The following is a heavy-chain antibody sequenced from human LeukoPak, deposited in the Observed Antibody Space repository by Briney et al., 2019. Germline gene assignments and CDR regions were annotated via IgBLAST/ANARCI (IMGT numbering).Heavy chain of an antibody. CDR3: AREIPPDYYDSSGRTAEDY. J-gene: IGHJ4*02. CDR1: GYTFTSYG. V-gene: IGHV1-18*01. D-gene: IGHD3-22*01. Sequence: ASVKVSCKASGYTFTSYGISWVRQAPGQGLEWLGWISVYNGHTNYAQKLQGRVTMTTDTSTTTAYMELRTLRSDDTAVYYCAREIPPDYYDSSGRTAEDYWGQGTLVTVSS. CDR2: ISVYNGHT.